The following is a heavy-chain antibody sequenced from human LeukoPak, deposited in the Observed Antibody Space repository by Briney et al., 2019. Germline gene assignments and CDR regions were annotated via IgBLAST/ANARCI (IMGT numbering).Heavy chain of an antibody. Sequence: PSETLSLTCTVSGYSISSGYYWGWIRHPPGKGLEWIGGIYQSGTTYYNPSLKTRVTLSVDTSRNQFSLKLSSVTAADTAVYYCARDRRPPYCTSTDCRYLDPWGQGTLVTVSS. D-gene: IGHD2-2*01. CDR2: IYQSGTT. V-gene: IGHV4-38-2*02. CDR1: GYSISSGYY. J-gene: IGHJ5*02. CDR3: ARDRRPPYCTSTDCRYLDP.